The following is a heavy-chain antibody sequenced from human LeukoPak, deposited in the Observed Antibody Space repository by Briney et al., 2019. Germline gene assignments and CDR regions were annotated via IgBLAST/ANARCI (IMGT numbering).Heavy chain of an antibody. J-gene: IGHJ1*01. Sequence: PSETLSLTCTVSGGSISSSSYYWGWIRQPPGKGLEWIGSIYYSGSTYYNPSLKSRVTISVDTSKNQFSLKLSSVTAADTAVYYCARDPIPWGSGSYYPAEYFQHWGQGTLVTVSS. V-gene: IGHV4-39*07. D-gene: IGHD3-10*01. CDR1: GGSISSSSYY. CDR3: ARDPIPWGSGSYYPAEYFQH. CDR2: IYYSGST.